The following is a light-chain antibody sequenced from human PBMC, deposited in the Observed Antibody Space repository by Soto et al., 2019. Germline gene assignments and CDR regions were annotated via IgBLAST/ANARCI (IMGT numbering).Light chain of an antibody. CDR3: QQYSSGTRT. CDR1: QSVXIS. Sequence: IVLTQCAARLSVSPGERVILACMARQSVXISFAWYKQKPGQAPRLLXSAAATRATDMPGTFSGRGSATEFTLTITSLRPEDFGVYYFQQYSSGTRTFGQGTKVDI. CDR2: AAA. J-gene: IGKJ1*01. V-gene: IGKV3-15*01.